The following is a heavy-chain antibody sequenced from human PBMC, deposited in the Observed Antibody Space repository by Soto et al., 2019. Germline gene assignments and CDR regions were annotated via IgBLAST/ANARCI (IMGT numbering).Heavy chain of an antibody. V-gene: IGHV1-2*02. CDR1: GYTFTGYY. CDR3: VRGRIAAAGTRNWFDP. CDR2: INPNSGGT. Sequence: ASVKVSCKASGYTFTGYYMHWVRQAPGQGLEWMGWINPNSGGTNYAQKFQGRVTMTRDTSISTAYMELSRLRSDDTAVYYCVRGRIAAAGTRNWFDPWGQGTLVTVSS. D-gene: IGHD6-13*01. J-gene: IGHJ5*02.